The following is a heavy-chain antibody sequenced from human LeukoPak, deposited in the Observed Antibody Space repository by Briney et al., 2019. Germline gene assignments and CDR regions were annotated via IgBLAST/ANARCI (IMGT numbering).Heavy chain of an antibody. D-gene: IGHD2-15*01. CDR3: ARASWISTADVVC. V-gene: IGHV3-23*01. CDR2: MRGGVET. Sequence: GGSLRLSCVASGFSFTNYAMSWVRQAPARGPGWLSSMRGGVETFYADPVKGRYTLSRDIKRNTVYLQLNNLRVEDTGIYYCARASWISTADVVCWGQGAQVTVSS. CDR1: GFSFTNYA. J-gene: IGHJ4*02.